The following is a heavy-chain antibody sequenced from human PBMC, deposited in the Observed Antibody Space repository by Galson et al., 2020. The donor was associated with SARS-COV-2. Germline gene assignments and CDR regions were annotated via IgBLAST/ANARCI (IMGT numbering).Heavy chain of an antibody. CDR3: ARSGRGTYRYFDL. J-gene: IGHJ2*01. V-gene: IGHV1-18*01. D-gene: IGHD3-16*01. CDR1: GYTFNRYG. CDR2: ISGSNGNT. Sequence: ASVKVSCTASGYTFNRYGNSWVRQAPGQGLEWIGWISGSNGNTNYVQKLQGRVTMTTDTSTSTAFMELRSLRSDDTAVYYCARSGRGTYRYFDLWGRGTLVTVSS.